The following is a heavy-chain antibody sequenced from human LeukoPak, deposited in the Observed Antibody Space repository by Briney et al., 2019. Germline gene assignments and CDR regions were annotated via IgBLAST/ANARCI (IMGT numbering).Heavy chain of an antibody. V-gene: IGHV3-23*01. D-gene: IGHD6-13*01. CDR3: AKEYNSKGFFDY. Sequence: GGSLRLSCAASGFSFSTYSMSWVRQAPGKGLEWVSAISGSGGSTYYPDSVKGRFTISRDSSKNTLYLQMNSLRAEDTAVYYCAKEYNSKGFFDYWGQGTLVSVSS. J-gene: IGHJ4*02. CDR1: GFSFSTYS. CDR2: ISGSGGST.